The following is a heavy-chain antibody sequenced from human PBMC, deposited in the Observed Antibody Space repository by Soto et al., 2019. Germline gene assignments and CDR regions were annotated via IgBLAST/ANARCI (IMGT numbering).Heavy chain of an antibody. D-gene: IGHD2-2*01. CDR2: IWYDGSNK. CDR1: GFTFSSYG. CDR3: ARSGGDIVVVPAENNWFDP. J-gene: IGHJ5*02. V-gene: IGHV3-33*01. Sequence: GGSLRLSCAASGFTFSSYGMHWVRQAPGKGLEWVAVIWYDGSNKYYADSVKGRFTISRDNSKNTLYLQMNSLRAEDTAVYYYARSGGDIVVVPAENNWFDPWGQGTLVTVSS.